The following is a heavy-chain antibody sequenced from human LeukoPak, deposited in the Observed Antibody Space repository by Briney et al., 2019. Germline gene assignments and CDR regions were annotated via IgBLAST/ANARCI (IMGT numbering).Heavy chain of an antibody. D-gene: IGHD6-6*01. CDR3: ARYHVYSSSSGLGY. V-gene: IGHV3-20*04. J-gene: IGHJ4*02. CDR1: GFTFDDYG. Sequence: SLSCAASGFTFDDYGISWLRHPPREVLEWGSGITWNGGSTGYADSLKGRFTISRDNAKNSLYLQMSSLRAEDTALYYCARYHVYSSSSGLGYWGQGTLVTVSS. CDR2: ITWNGGST.